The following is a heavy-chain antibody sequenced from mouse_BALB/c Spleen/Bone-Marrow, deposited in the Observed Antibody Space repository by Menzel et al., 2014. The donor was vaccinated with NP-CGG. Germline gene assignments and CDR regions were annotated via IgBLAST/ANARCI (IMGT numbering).Heavy chain of an antibody. D-gene: IGHD2-5*01. CDR3: SRNSNYSFDF. V-gene: IGHV5-9-4*01. J-gene: IGHJ2*01. CDR1: GFTFSDYA. Sequence: EVQLVESGGALVKPGGSLKLSCAASGFTFSDYAMSWVRQSPEKRLEWVAEISDGGNYTYYPDTVTGRFTISRDNAKNTLYLEVSSLRSEDTAMYYCSRNSNYSFDFWGQGTTLTVSS. CDR2: ISDGGNYT.